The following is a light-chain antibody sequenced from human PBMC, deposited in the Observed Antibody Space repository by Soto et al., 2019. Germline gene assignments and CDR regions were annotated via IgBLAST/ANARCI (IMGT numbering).Light chain of an antibody. CDR3: QKANSFQIT. J-gene: IGKJ5*01. CDR1: QDVGKW. Sequence: DIQMTQSPPSVSVSVGDRVTITCRASQDVGKWLAWYQQKPGKAPTIMIHGESSLQSGVKQRYSGSGYGTDFTLTIRSMQPEEFATYYCQKANSFQITCGQGTRLAIK. CDR2: GES. V-gene: IGKV1-12*01.